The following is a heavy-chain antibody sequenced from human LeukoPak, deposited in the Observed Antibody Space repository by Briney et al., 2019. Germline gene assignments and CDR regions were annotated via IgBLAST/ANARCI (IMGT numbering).Heavy chain of an antibody. CDR2: ISGSGGST. CDR3: AKQLRPFGPFDY. J-gene: IGHJ4*02. CDR1: GFTFSSYA. D-gene: IGHD3-3*01. Sequence: GGSLRLSCAASGFTFSSYAMSGVRQAPGRGREWVSAISGSGGSTYYADAVKGRFTISRDNSKNTLYLQMNSMRAEDTAVYYCAKQLRPFGPFDYWGQGTLVTVSS. V-gene: IGHV3-23*01.